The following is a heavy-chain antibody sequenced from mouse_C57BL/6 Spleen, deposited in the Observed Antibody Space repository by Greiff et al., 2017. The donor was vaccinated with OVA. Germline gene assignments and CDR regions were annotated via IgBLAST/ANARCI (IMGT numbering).Heavy chain of an antibody. D-gene: IGHD1-1*01. J-gene: IGHJ1*03. CDR2: INPNYGTT. CDR3: ARHGSSLYWYFDV. V-gene: IGHV1-39*01. Sequence: EVKLQESGPELVKPGASVKISCKASGYSFTDYNMNWVKQSNGKSLEWIGVINPNYGTTSYNQKIKGKATLTVDQSSSTAYMQLNSLPSEDSAVYYCARHGSSLYWYFDVWGTGTTVTVSS. CDR1: GYSFTDYN.